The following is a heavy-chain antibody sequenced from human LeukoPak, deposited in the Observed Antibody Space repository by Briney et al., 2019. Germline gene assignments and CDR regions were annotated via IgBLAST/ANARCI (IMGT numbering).Heavy chain of an antibody. Sequence: ASVKVSCKASGDTFTSDDINGGRQARGQGGEGMGWMNPNSGNTGYAQKFQGRVTITRNPSISTAYMELSSLRSEDTAVYYCAREGRRYNWFDPWGQGTLVTVSS. CDR3: AREGRRYNWFDP. V-gene: IGHV1-8*03. D-gene: IGHD6-25*01. J-gene: IGHJ5*02. CDR1: GDTFTSDD. CDR2: MNPNSGNT.